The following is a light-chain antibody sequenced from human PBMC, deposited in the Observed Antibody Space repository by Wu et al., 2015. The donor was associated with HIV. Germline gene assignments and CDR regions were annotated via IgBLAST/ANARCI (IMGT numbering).Light chain of an antibody. V-gene: IGKV3-15*01. Sequence: DIVMTQSPATLSVSPGGRATLSCRASESVSNNLAWFQQKPGQAPRLLIYDASTRATGIPARFSGSGSGAEFTLTISSLQPDDFATYYCQQYNSYPWTFGQGTKVEIK. CDR3: QQYNSYPWT. J-gene: IGKJ1*01. CDR2: DAS. CDR1: ESVSNN.